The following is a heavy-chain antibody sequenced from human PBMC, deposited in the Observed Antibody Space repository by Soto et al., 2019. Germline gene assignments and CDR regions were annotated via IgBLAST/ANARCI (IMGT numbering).Heavy chain of an antibody. Sequence: QITLKESGHPLVKPTQTLTLTCTFSGFSLRNSGVGVGWIRQPPGKALEWLALIYWDDDKRYSPSLKSRLTITKDTSKNQVVLTMTNMDPVDTATYYCAHLTTGGFYFDYWGQGTLVTVSS. CDR3: AHLTTGGFYFDY. V-gene: IGHV2-5*02. D-gene: IGHD4-17*01. CDR2: IYWDDDK. CDR1: GFSLRNSGVG. J-gene: IGHJ4*02.